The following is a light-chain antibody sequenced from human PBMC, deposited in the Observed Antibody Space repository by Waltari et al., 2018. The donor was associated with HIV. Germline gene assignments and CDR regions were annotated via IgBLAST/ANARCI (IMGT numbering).Light chain of an antibody. Sequence: SDDLPHPPSVSVSPGQTASITCSGHTLSNEFVSWYQQKPGQSPLLAIYQDSKRPTGLPERVAGSNAGDTATLTIRGTQTMDEADYSCQAWGSSTALYVVGTGTKVTVL. J-gene: IGLJ1*01. CDR1: TLSNEF. CDR3: QAWGSSTALYV. V-gene: IGLV3-1*01. CDR2: QDS.